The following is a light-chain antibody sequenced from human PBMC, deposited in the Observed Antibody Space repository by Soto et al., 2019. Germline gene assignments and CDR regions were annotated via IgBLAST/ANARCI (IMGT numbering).Light chain of an antibody. CDR2: GAS. Sequence: EIVMTQSPATLSVSPGERATLSCWASQSVSSNLAWYQQKPGQAPRLLIYGASNRATVIPASFSGSESGSEFTLTISGPQSEDFAVSYCQQYSDWPKTFGQGTKVE. V-gene: IGKV3-15*01. CDR3: QQYSDWPKT. J-gene: IGKJ1*01. CDR1: QSVSSN.